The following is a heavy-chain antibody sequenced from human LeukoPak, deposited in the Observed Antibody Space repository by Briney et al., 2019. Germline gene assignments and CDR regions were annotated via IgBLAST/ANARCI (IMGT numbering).Heavy chain of an antibody. V-gene: IGHV4-61*02. Sequence: PSETLSLTCTVSGGSISSDSYYWSWIRQPAGKGLEWVGRIYTSGSTDYNPSLKSRVTISVDRSKNQFSLKLSSVTAADTAVYYCARAHYCSSTSCAPYYYYMDVWGKGTTVTVSS. CDR3: ARAHYCSSTSCAPYYYYMDV. CDR2: IYTSGST. D-gene: IGHD2-2*01. CDR1: GGSISSDSYY. J-gene: IGHJ6*03.